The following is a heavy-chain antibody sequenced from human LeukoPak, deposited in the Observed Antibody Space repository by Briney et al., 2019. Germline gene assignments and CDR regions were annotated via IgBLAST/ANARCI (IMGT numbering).Heavy chain of an antibody. CDR1: GFTFSGYW. J-gene: IGHJ4*02. V-gene: IGHV3-21*01. CDR3: ARGDYFDY. CDR2: LSSGGSYI. Sequence: GGSLRLSCAASGFTFSGYWMHWVRQAPGKGLQWVSSLSSGGSYIYYADSLKGRFTISRDNAKNSLYLQMNSLRAEDTAVYYCARGDYFDYWGQGTLVTVSS.